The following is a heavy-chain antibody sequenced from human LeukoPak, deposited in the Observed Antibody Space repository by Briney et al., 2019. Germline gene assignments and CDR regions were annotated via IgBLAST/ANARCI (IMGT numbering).Heavy chain of an antibody. V-gene: IGHV3-48*03. CDR3: ARARVPGELNY. Sequence: GGSLRLSCAASGFSFRDYEMNWVRQAPGKGLEWLSYISNSGSSKYYADSVRGRFTISRDNAKNSLYLQMNSLRAEDTAVYYCARARVPGELNYWGQGTLVTVSS. D-gene: IGHD3-10*01. J-gene: IGHJ4*02. CDR2: ISNSGSSK. CDR1: GFSFRDYE.